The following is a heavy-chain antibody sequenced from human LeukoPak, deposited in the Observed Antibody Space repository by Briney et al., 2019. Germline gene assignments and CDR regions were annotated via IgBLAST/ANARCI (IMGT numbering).Heavy chain of an antibody. CDR1: GFTFTSYS. Sequence: GGSLRLSCAASGFTFTSYSMSWVRQAPGKGLEWVSVISGNGGDTFYADSVKGRFTISRDNYKNKLYLQMNSLRVEDTAVYYCAKGRTLVGGSTRSYDYWGQGTLVSVSS. V-gene: IGHV3-23*01. CDR2: ISGNGGDT. CDR3: AKGRTLVGGSTRSYDY. D-gene: IGHD1-26*01. J-gene: IGHJ4*02.